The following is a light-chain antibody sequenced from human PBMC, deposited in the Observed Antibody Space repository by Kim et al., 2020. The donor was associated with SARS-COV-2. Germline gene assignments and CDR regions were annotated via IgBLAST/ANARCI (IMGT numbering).Light chain of an antibody. CDR2: DAS. V-gene: IGKV3-15*01. CDR1: QSISSN. J-gene: IGKJ1*01. CDR3: QQGRA. Sequence: TLSVSPGERAALSCRASQSISSNLAWYQQKPGQAPRLLIYDASTRATGIAARFSGSGSGTEFTLTISSLQSEDFAVYYCQQGRAFGQGTKVDIK.